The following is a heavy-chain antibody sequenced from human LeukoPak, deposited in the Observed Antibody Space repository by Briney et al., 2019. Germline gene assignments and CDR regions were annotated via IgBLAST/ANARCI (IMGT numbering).Heavy chain of an antibody. J-gene: IGHJ4*02. Sequence: GGPLRLSCAASGFPFNTYWMHWVRQAPGKGLEWVSRINNDGSGTNYADSVKGRFTISRDNAKNTLYLQMNSLRAEDTAVYYCTRDQDDDAAGATLDYWGQGTLVTVSS. CDR1: GFPFNTYW. D-gene: IGHD1-26*01. CDR3: TRDQDDDAAGATLDY. V-gene: IGHV3-74*01. CDR2: INNDGSGT.